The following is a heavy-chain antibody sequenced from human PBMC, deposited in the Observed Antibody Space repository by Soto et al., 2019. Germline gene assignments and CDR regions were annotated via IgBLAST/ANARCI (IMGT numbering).Heavy chain of an antibody. Sequence: ASVKVSCKXSGYTFTGYYMHWVRQAPGQGLEWMGWINPNSGGTNYAQKFQGRVTMTRDTSISTAYMELSRLRSDDTAVYYCARGGYNWNKSTVYYYYGMDVWGQGTTVTVSS. V-gene: IGHV1-2*02. D-gene: IGHD1-20*01. J-gene: IGHJ6*02. CDR1: GYTFTGYY. CDR3: ARGGYNWNKSTVYYYYGMDV. CDR2: INPNSGGT.